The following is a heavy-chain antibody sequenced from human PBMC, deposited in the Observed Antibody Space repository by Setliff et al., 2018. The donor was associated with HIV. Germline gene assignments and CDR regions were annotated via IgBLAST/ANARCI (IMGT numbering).Heavy chain of an antibody. D-gene: IGHD1-1*01. J-gene: IGHJ6*03. CDR2: IYYTGST. Sequence: SETLSLTCTVSSCSISTYYWTWIRQPPGKGLEYIGYIYYTGSTDYNPSLNGRVTISVDISRNQLSLVLSPVTAADTAVYYCARFQAWQLGRRGGYYYYMDVWGKGTTVTVSS. CDR1: SCSISTYY. V-gene: IGHV4-59*01. CDR3: ARFQAWQLGRRGGYYYYMDV.